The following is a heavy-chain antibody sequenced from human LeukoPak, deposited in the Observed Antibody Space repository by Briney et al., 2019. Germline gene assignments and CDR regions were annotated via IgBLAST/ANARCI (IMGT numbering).Heavy chain of an antibody. D-gene: IGHD3-3*01. Sequence: GGSLRLSCAASGFTFSSYSMNWVRQAPGKGLEWVSSISSSSSYIYYADSVKGRFTISRDNAKNSLYLQMNSLRAEDTAVYYCAKSTPYDFWSGLYYFDYWGQGTLVTVSS. V-gene: IGHV3-21*04. J-gene: IGHJ4*02. CDR3: AKSTPYDFWSGLYYFDY. CDR1: GFTFSSYS. CDR2: ISSSSSYI.